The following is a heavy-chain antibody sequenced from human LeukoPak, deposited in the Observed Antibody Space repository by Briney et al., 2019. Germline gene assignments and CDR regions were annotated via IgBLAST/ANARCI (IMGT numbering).Heavy chain of an antibody. CDR2: ISYDGSNK. Sequence: GGSPRLSCAASGFTFSSFAIHWVRQAPGKGLEWVAVISYDGSNKYYADSVKGRFTISRDNSKNTLYLQMNSLRAEDTAVYYCARVRGIAAHLDYWGQGTLVTVSS. D-gene: IGHD6-6*01. J-gene: IGHJ4*02. CDR3: ARVRGIAAHLDY. CDR1: GFTFSSFA. V-gene: IGHV3-30-3*01.